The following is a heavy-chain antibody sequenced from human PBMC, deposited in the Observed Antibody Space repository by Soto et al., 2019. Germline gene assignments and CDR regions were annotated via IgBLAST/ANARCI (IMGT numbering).Heavy chain of an antibody. V-gene: IGHV4-30-4*01. CDR2: IYYTGRT. CDR3: ARAHYDILTGYPTHAFDI. D-gene: IGHD3-9*01. J-gene: IGHJ3*02. Sequence: SETLSLSCTVSGVSVSSGDYYWSWIRQPPGKGLEWIGYIYYTGRTYYNPSLKSRVIISVDTSKNQFSLKLSSVTAAEKAVYYCARAHYDILTGYPTHAFDIWGQGTMVTVSS. CDR1: GVSVSSGDYY.